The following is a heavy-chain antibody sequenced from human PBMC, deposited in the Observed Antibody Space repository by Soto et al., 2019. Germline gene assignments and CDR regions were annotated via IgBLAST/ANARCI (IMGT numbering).Heavy chain of an antibody. CDR3: AGLYHYDSSGYYDY. CDR2: INPSGGRT. V-gene: IGHV1-46*01. D-gene: IGHD3-22*01. J-gene: IGHJ4*02. Sequence: GASVKVSCEASGYTFTSDDINWVRQAPGQGLEWMGIINPSGGRTTYAQKFQGRVTMTRDTSTSTFHMELSSLTSEDTAVYYCAGLYHYDSSGYYDYWGQGTLVTVSS. CDR1: GYTFTSDD.